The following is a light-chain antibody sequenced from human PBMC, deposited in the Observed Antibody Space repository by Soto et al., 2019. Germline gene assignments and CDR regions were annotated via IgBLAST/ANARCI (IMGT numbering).Light chain of an antibody. CDR2: DVT. CDR1: SSDVGRYDY. V-gene: IGLV2-11*01. J-gene: IGLJ1*01. CDR3: CSFAGSYSYV. Sequence: LTQPRSVSASPGQSVTISCTGTSSDVGRYDYVSWYQQHPGKAPKLIVYDVTERPSGVPDRFSGSKSGNTASLTISGXQAEDEADYSCCSFAGSYSYVFGTGTKV.